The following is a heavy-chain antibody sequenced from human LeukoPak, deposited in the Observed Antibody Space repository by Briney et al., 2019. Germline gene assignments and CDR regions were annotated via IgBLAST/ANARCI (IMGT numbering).Heavy chain of an antibody. V-gene: IGHV3-21*01. CDR3: ARDEDSSGYLRY. Sequence: GGSLRLSCAASGFTFSSYSMNWVRQAPGKGLGWVSSISSSSSYIYYADSVKGRFTISRDNSKNTLYLQMNSLRAEDTAVYYCARDEDSSGYLRYWGQGTLVTVSS. CDR1: GFTFSSYS. J-gene: IGHJ4*02. CDR2: ISSSSSYI. D-gene: IGHD3-22*01.